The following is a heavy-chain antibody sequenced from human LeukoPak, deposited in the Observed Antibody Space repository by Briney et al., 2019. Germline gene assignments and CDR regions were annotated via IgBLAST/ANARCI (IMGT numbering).Heavy chain of an antibody. Sequence: SETLSLTCTVSGYSISSGYYWGWIRQPPGKGLEWIGSIYHSGSTYYNPSLKSRVTISVDTSKNQFSLKLSSVTAADTAVYYCARAPYGSGFDYWGQGTLVTVSS. J-gene: IGHJ4*02. D-gene: IGHD3-10*01. CDR1: GYSISSGYY. CDR2: IYHSGST. CDR3: ARAPYGSGFDY. V-gene: IGHV4-38-2*02.